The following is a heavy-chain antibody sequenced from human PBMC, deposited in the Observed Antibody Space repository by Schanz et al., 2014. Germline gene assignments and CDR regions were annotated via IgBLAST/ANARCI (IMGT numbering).Heavy chain of an antibody. CDR2: ISYGTSYI. CDR1: GFTFSDYY. V-gene: IGHV3-11*05. CDR3: AKGRFGELSAFDI. D-gene: IGHD3-10*01. Sequence: QVQLVESGGGLVKPGGSLRLSCAASGFTFSDYYMSWIRQAPGKGLEWVSSISYGTSYIYYADSVKGRFTISRDNSKNTLYLQMNSLRAEDTAVYYCAKGRFGELSAFDIWGQGTMVTVSS. J-gene: IGHJ3*02.